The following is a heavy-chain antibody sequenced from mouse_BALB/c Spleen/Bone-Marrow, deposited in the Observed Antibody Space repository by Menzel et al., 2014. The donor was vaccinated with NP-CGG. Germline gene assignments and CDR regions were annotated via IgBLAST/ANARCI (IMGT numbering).Heavy chain of an antibody. J-gene: IGHJ3*01. CDR3: GGQDGYYGGFAY. D-gene: IGHD2-3*01. CDR1: GYSFTGYF. V-gene: IGHV1-37*01. CDR2: INPYNGDT. Sequence: VQLQQSGPELVKPGASVKISCKASGYSFTGYFTNWVKQSHGKSLEWIGRINPYNGDTFYNQKFKGKATLTVDKSSSTAHMELLSLTSEDSAVYYCGGQDGYYGGFAYWGQGTLVTVSA.